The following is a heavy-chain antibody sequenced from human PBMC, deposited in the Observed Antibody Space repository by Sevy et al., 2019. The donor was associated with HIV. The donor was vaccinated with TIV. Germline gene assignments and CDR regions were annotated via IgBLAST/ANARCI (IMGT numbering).Heavy chain of an antibody. CDR3: ARCEIVVVPAAMRGGRNWFDP. Sequence: ASVKVSCKASGGTFSSYAISWVRQAPGQGLEWMGGIIPIFGTANYAQKFQGRVTITADKSTSTAYMELSSLRSEDTAVYYCARCEIVVVPAAMRGGRNWFDPWGQGTLVTVSS. V-gene: IGHV1-69*06. D-gene: IGHD2-2*01. J-gene: IGHJ5*02. CDR1: GGTFSSYA. CDR2: IIPIFGTA.